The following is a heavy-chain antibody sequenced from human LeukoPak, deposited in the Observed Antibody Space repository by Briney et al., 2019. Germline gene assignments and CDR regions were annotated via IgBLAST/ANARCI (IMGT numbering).Heavy chain of an antibody. V-gene: IGHV1-2*02. CDR3: ARSRYRSSWYFY. J-gene: IGHJ4*02. Sequence: SVKVSCKASGYTFTGYYMHWVRQAPGQGLEWMGWINPNSGGTNYAQKFQGRVTMTRDTSISTAYMELSRLRSDDTAVYYCARSRYRSSWYFYWGQGTLVTVSS. CDR1: GYTFTGYY. D-gene: IGHD6-13*01. CDR2: INPNSGGT.